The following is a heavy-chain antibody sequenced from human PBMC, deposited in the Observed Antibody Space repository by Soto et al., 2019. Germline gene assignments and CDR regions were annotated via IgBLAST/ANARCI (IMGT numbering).Heavy chain of an antibody. Sequence: EVQLVESGGGLVMPGGSLRLSCAASGFTFASYHMSWVRQAPGKGLDWVSSINPSSSHIYYADSVRGRFTISRDDSNNSLYLHMNSLRTEDVAIYYCARGYCVGVGCYLRRDAFDVWGQGTTVMVSS. D-gene: IGHD2-15*01. V-gene: IGHV3-21*02. CDR3: ARGYCVGVGCYLRRDAFDV. CDR2: INPSSSHI. J-gene: IGHJ3*01. CDR1: GFTFASYH.